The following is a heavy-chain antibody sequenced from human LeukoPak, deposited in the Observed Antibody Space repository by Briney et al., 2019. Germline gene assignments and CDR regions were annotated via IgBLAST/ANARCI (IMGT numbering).Heavy chain of an antibody. J-gene: IGHJ6*02. Sequence: GGSLGLSCAASGFTFGDFYMSWIRQAPGKGLEWISHIIASGLTISYADSVKGRFTISRDNAKNSLFLEMNSLRAEDTAVYYCARDPDRYERFVIVPHFITSVGYYGMDVWGQGTTVTVSS. CDR2: IIASGLTI. CDR3: ARDPDRYERFVIVPHFITSVGYYGMDV. CDR1: GFTFGDFY. V-gene: IGHV3-11*01. D-gene: IGHD1-26*01.